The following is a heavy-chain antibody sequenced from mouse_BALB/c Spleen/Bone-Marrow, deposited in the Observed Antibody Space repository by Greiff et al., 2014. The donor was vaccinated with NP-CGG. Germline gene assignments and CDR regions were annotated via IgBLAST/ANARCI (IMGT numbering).Heavy chain of an antibody. CDR3: ARHEKANYGNYAMDY. CDR1: GYTFTEYI. J-gene: IGHJ4*01. CDR2: FYPGSGST. D-gene: IGHD1-1*01. Sequence: VQRVESGAELVKPGASVKLSCKASGYTFTEYIIHWVKQRSGQGLEWIGWFYPGSGSTKYNEKFKDKATLTADKSSSTVYMELSRLTSEDSAVYFCARHEKANYGNYAMDYWGQGTSVTVSS. V-gene: IGHV1-62-2*01.